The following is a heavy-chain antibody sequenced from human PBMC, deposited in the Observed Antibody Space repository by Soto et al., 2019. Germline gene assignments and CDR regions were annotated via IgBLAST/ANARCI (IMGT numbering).Heavy chain of an antibody. V-gene: IGHV4-59*12. CDR2: VYYSGNT. D-gene: IGHD3-22*01. Sequence: PSETLSLTCTISGGSISNYYWTWIRQTPGKGLEWIGYVYYSGNTNYNPSLKSRVTISVDTSKNQFSLKLSSVTAADTAVYYCARGEYYYDSSGYYPRPLGYWGQGTLVTVS. CDR1: GGSISNYY. J-gene: IGHJ4*02. CDR3: ARGEYYYDSSGYYPRPLGY.